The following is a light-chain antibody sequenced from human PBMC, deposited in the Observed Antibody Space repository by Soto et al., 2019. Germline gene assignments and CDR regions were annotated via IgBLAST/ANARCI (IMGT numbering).Light chain of an antibody. J-gene: IGKJ5*01. CDR3: QQTNSLPFT. CDR2: AAS. V-gene: IGKV1-12*01. Sequence: IHMTHSPSSVSASLGDIVAITFRASQGISTWLAWYQQKPGKAPKLLISAASSLQSGVPSRFSGRGSETDFTLTISSLQPEDFATYYCQQTNSLPFTFGPGTRLEIK. CDR1: QGISTW.